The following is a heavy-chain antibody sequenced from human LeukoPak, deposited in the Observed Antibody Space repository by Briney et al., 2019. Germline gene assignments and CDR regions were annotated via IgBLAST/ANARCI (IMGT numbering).Heavy chain of an antibody. CDR3: ARDGLTYYYGSGSPSERYYFDY. CDR2: IKQDGSEK. D-gene: IGHD3-10*01. J-gene: IGHJ4*02. V-gene: IGHV3-7*01. CDR1: GFTFSSYG. Sequence: PGGSLRLSCAASGFTFSSYGMHWVRQAPGKGLEWVAKIKQDGSEKYYVDSVKGRFTISRDNAKNSLYLQMNSLRAEDTAVYYCARDGLTYYYGSGSPSERYYFDYWGQGTLVTVSS.